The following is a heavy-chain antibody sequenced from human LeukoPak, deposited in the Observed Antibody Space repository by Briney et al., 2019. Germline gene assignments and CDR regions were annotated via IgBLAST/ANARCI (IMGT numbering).Heavy chain of an antibody. CDR1: GGSISSYM. CDR3: ARGLERRKDYFDY. J-gene: IGHJ4*02. V-gene: IGHV4-59*01. D-gene: IGHD1-1*01. Sequence: SETLSLTCTVSGGSISSYMWSWIRQPPGKGLERIGYIHFSGNTNYSPSLKSRVTISVDTSKNQFSLKVSSVTAADTAVYYCARGLERRKDYFDYWGQGTLVTVSS. CDR2: IHFSGNT.